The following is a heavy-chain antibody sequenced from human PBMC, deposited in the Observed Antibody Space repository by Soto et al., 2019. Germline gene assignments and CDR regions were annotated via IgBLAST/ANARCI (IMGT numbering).Heavy chain of an antibody. D-gene: IGHD3-10*01. Sequence: GGSLRLSCAASGFTFSSYGMHWVRQAPGKGLEWVAVIWYDGSNKYYADSVKGRFTISRDNSKNTLYLQMNSLRAEDTAVYYCARDGMVRGVTNGIIDYWGQGTLVTVSS. V-gene: IGHV3-33*01. J-gene: IGHJ4*02. CDR2: IWYDGSNK. CDR1: GFTFSSYG. CDR3: ARDGMVRGVTNGIIDY.